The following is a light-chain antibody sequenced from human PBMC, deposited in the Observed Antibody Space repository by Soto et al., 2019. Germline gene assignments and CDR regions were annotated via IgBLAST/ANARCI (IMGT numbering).Light chain of an antibody. Sequence: DIVLTQSPGTLSLSPGERATLSCRASQSVSSNYLAWYQQRPGQAPRLLIYGASTRATGIPDRFSGSGSGTDFNLTISRLEPEDFAVYYCQQYGSLSWTVGQGTKVEIK. V-gene: IGKV3-20*01. CDR2: GAS. CDR1: QSVSSNY. CDR3: QQYGSLSWT. J-gene: IGKJ1*01.